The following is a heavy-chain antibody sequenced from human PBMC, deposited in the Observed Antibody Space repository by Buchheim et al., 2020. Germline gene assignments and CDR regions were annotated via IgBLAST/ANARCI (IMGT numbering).Heavy chain of an antibody. CDR1: GGSISSYY. CDR2: IYYSGST. Sequence: QVQLQESGPGLVKPSETLSLTCTVSGGSISSYYWSWIRQPPGKGLEWIGYIYYSGSTNYNPSLKSRVTISVDTSKNQFSLKQSSVSAADTAVYYCARGRGGDYVWGSYRSNWFDPWGQGTL. V-gene: IGHV4-59*01. CDR3: ARGRGGDYVWGSYRSNWFDP. J-gene: IGHJ5*02. D-gene: IGHD3-16*02.